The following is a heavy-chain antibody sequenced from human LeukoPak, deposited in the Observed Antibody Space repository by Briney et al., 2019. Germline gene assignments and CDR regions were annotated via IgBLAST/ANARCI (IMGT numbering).Heavy chain of an antibody. D-gene: IGHD3-10*01. J-gene: IGHJ4*02. CDR2: IYTSGST. V-gene: IGHV4-4*07. Sequence: SETLSLTCTVSGGSISSYYWSWIRQPAGKGLEWIGRIYTSGSTNYNPSLRSRVTMSVDTSKNQFSLKLSSVTAADTAVYYCARGKGRWFGRYFDYWGQGTLVTVSS. CDR1: GGSISSYY. CDR3: ARGKGRWFGRYFDY.